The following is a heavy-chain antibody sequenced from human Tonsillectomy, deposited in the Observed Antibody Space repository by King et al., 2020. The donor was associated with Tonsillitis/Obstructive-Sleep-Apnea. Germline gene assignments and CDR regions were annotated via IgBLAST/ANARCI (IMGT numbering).Heavy chain of an antibody. CDR3: ARLRSGDILTGDAFDI. CDR2: IYPGDSDT. V-gene: IGHV5-51*01. D-gene: IGHD3-9*01. Sequence: VKLVQSGAEVKKPGESLKISCKGSGYSFTNYWIGWVRQMPGKGLEWMGIIYPGDSDTRYSPSFQGQVTISADKSISTAYLQWSSLKASDTAMYYCARLRSGDILTGDAFDIWGQGTMVTVSS. CDR1: GYSFTNYW. J-gene: IGHJ3*02.